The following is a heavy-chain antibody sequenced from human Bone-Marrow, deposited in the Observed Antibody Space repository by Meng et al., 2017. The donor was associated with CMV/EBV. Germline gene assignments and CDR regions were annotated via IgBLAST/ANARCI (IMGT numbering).Heavy chain of an antibody. CDR2: ISSSSSYI. D-gene: IGHD6-13*01. Sequence: GESLKILCAASGFTFSSHSKNWVRQVSGKGLEWVSSISSSSSYIDYADSVKGRFTISRENAKNSLYLQMNSQRADDTAVYYCARVGGSSSWRAYYYYYGMAVWGQGTTVPVSS. J-gene: IGHJ6*02. CDR1: GFTFSSHS. V-gene: IGHV3-21*01. CDR3: ARVGGSSSWRAYYYYYGMAV.